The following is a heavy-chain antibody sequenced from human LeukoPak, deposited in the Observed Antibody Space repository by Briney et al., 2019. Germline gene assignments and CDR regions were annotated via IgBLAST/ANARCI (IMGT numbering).Heavy chain of an antibody. D-gene: IGHD1-26*01. J-gene: IGHJ3*02. V-gene: IGHV3-48*04. CDR1: GFTFSSYS. CDR3: ASPLGAEGELLGHDAFDI. CDR2: ISSSSSTI. Sequence: QTGGSLRLSCAASGFTFSSYSMNWVRQAPGKGLEWVSYISSSSSTIYYADSVKGRFTISRDNAKNSLYLQMNSLRAEDTAVYYCASPLGAEGELLGHDAFDIWGQGTMVTVSS.